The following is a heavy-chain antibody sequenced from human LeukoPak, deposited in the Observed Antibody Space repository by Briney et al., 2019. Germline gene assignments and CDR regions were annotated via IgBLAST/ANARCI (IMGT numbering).Heavy chain of an antibody. CDR3: AGDDYGGDY. V-gene: IGHV4-61*01. CDR1: GGSVSSGSYY. D-gene: IGHD4-17*01. Sequence: PSETLSLTCTVSGGSVSSGSYYWSWIRQPPGKGLEWIGYIYYSGLTNYNPSLRSRVTISVDTSKNQFSLKLSSVTAADTAVYFCAGDDYGGDYWGQGTLVTVSS. CDR2: IYYSGLT. J-gene: IGHJ4*02.